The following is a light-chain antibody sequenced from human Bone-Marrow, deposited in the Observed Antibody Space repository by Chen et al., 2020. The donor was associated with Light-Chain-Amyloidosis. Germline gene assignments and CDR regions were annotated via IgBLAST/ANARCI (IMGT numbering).Light chain of an antibody. CDR2: DDS. V-gene: IGLV3-21*02. CDR3: QVWDRSSDRPV. Sequence: SYVLTQPSSVSVAPGQTATIACGGNNIGSTSVHWYQQTPGQAPLLVVYDDSDRPSGIPERLAGPNSGNAATLSSSRVEAGDEAGYYCQVWDRSSDRPVFGGGTKLTAL. CDR1: NIGSTS. J-gene: IGLJ3*02.